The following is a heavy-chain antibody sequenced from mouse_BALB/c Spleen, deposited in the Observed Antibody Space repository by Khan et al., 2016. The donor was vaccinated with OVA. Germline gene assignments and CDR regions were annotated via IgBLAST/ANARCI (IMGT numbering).Heavy chain of an antibody. Sequence: QVQLQQSGAELARPGASVKLSCKASGYTFTGCYISWVKQRTGQGLEWIGEISPGSGDTYYNARLKGKATLTADKSSNTAYMQLSSLTSEAAAVYFCARRNYFGYTFAYWGQGTLVTVSA. J-gene: IGHJ3*01. D-gene: IGHD1-2*01. CDR2: ISPGSGDT. CDR3: ARRNYFGYTFAY. V-gene: IGHV1-81*01. CDR1: GYTFTGCY.